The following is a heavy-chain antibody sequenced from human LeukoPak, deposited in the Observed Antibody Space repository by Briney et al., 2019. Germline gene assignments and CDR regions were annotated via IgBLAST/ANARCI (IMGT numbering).Heavy chain of an antibody. CDR3: AKDRVGWLRSSAQFRPFDP. CDR1: GFTVSSNY. V-gene: IGHV3-66*01. CDR2: IYSGGST. J-gene: IGHJ5*02. Sequence: PGGSLRLSCAASGFTVSSNYMSWVRQAPGKGLEWVSVIYSGGSTYYADSVKGRFTISRDNSKNTLYLQMNSLRAEDTAVYYCAKDRVGWLRSSAQFRPFDPWGQGTLVTVSS. D-gene: IGHD5-12*01.